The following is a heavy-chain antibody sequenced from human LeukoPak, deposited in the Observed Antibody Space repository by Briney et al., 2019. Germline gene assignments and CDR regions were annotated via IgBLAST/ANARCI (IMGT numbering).Heavy chain of an antibody. CDR2: INHSGST. Sequence: PSETLSLTCAVYGGPFSGYYWSWIRQPPGKGLEWIGEINHSGSTDYNPSLKSRVTISVDTSKNQFSLKPSSVTAADTAVYYCARGLRAAVDYWGQGTLVTVSS. V-gene: IGHV4-34*01. J-gene: IGHJ4*02. CDR3: ARGLRAAVDY. D-gene: IGHD6-13*01. CDR1: GGPFSGYY.